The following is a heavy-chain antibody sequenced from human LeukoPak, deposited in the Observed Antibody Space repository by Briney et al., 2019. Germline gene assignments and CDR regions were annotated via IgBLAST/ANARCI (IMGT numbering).Heavy chain of an antibody. CDR3: AATAEEVENGGRGDY. CDR1: GFTFSSYE. D-gene: IGHD4-23*01. J-gene: IGHJ4*02. Sequence: PGGSLRLSCAASGFTFSSYEMNWVRQAPGKGLEWVSSISSSSSYIYYADSVKGRFTISRDNSKNTLYLQMNSLRAEDTAVYYCAATAEEVENGGRGDYWGQGTLVTVSS. CDR2: ISSSSSYI. V-gene: IGHV3-21*01.